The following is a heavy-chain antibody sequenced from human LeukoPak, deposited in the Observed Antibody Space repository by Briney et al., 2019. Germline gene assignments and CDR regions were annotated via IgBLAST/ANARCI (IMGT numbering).Heavy chain of an antibody. V-gene: IGHV4-59*08. J-gene: IGHJ3*02. CDR2: IYYSGGT. D-gene: IGHD5-24*01. CDR3: ARHVTISGPYDASDI. CDR1: GDSISSYY. Sequence: SETLSLTCTVSGDSISSYYWSWIRQPPGKGLEWIGYIYYSGGTDYNPSLKSRVTISVDTSKNQFSLKLRSVTAADTAVYYCARHVTISGPYDASDIWDQGTMVTVSP.